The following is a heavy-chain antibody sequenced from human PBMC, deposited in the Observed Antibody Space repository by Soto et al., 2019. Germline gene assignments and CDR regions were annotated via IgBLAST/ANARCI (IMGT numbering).Heavy chain of an antibody. CDR1: GGSDSSGDYY. CDR2: IYYSGST. J-gene: IGHJ6*02. CDR3: ARVKRETVVVTAKYYYSYVMDV. V-gene: IGHV4-30-4*01. D-gene: IGHD2-21*02. Sequence: QVQLQESGPGLVKPSQTLSLACTVSGGSDSSGDYYWSWIRQPPGKGLEWIGYIYYSGSTYYNPSLKSRVTLSVDTSKNQFSLKLSSVTAADTAVYYCARVKRETVVVTAKYYYSYVMDVWGQGTTVTVSS.